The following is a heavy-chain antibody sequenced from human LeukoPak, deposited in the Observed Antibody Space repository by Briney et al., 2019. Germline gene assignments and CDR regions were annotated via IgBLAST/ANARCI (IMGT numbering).Heavy chain of an antibody. V-gene: IGHV3-9*01. CDR1: GFTFDDHA. Sequence: QSGGSLRLSCAVSGFTFDDHAMHWVRQAPGKGLEWVAGITKDSGFMEYADSVKGRFTISRDNAKSTPYLQMNSLRIEDTALYYCAGKPAGSSPFDPWGQGTLVTVSS. D-gene: IGHD1-14*01. J-gene: IGHJ5*02. CDR3: AGKPAGSSPFDP. CDR2: ITKDSGFM.